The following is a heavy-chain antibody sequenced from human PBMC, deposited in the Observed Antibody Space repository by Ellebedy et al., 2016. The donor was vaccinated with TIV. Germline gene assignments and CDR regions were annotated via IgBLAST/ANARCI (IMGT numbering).Heavy chain of an antibody. Sequence: SETLSLTXTVSGGSVSSGSYYWSWIRQPPGKGLEWIGYIYYSGSTNYNPSLKSRVTISVDTSKNQFSLKLSSVTAADTAVYYCARGGSSGSYLYWGQGTLVTVSS. CDR3: ARGGSSGSYLY. V-gene: IGHV4-61*01. J-gene: IGHJ4*02. CDR1: GGSVSSGSYY. D-gene: IGHD3-10*01. CDR2: IYYSGST.